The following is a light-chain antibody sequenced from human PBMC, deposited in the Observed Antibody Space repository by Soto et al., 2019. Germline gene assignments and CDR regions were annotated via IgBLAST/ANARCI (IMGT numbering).Light chain of an antibody. V-gene: IGKV3-15*01. CDR1: QSISDT. Sequence: EIVMTRSPATLSVSPGGRATLSCRASQSISDTLAWYQQKPGQAPRLLIHGASTRAPGFPARFSGSGSGTDFNLTISSLQSEDFAVYYCQQYDNWPWTFGQGTKVEIK. CDR2: GAS. J-gene: IGKJ1*01. CDR3: QQYDNWPWT.